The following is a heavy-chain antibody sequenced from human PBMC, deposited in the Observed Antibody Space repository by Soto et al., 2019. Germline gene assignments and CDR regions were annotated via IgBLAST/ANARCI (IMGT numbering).Heavy chain of an antibody. D-gene: IGHD6-13*01. CDR1: GGTFSSYA. CDR3: ARDPRKGYSSSWYYYFQH. V-gene: IGHV1-69*06. CDR2: IIPIFGTA. J-gene: IGHJ1*01. Sequence: SVKVSCKASGGTFSSYAISWVRQAPGQGLEWMGGIIPIFGTANYAQKFQGRVTITADKSTSTAYMELSSLRSEDTAVYYCARDPRKGYSSSWYYYFQHWGQGTLVTVSS.